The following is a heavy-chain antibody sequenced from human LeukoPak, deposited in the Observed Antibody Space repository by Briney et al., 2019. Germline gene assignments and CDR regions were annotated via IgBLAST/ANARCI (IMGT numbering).Heavy chain of an antibody. CDR3: ARREDYLFSA. CDR2: IQSGDSDT. CDR1: GYSFTSYW. Sequence: GESLKISCKGSGYSFTSYWIGWVRQMPGKGLEWVGIIQSGDSDTRYSPSFQGQVTIPADKSITITYLQGNSLKASDTAMYYCARREDYLFSAWGQGTMVTVSS. D-gene: IGHD3-10*02. J-gene: IGHJ3*01. V-gene: IGHV5-51*01.